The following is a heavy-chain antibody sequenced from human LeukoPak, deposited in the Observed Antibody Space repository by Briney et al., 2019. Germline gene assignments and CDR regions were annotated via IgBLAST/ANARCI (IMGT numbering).Heavy chain of an antibody. CDR2: IYYSGST. CDR1: GGSICSYY. D-gene: IGHD2-2*01. V-gene: IGHV4-59*08. J-gene: IGHJ5*02. Sequence: SETLSLTCTVSGGSICSYYWSWIRQPPGKGLEWIGYIYYSGSTNYNPSLKSRVTISVDTSKNQFSLKLSSVTAADTAVYYCARSVVPAALGFDPWGQGTLVTVSS. CDR3: ARSVVPAALGFDP.